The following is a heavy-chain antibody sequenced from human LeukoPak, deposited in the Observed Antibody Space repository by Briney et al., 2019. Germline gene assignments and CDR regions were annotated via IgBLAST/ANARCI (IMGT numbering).Heavy chain of an antibody. CDR2: IDSDGSTT. V-gene: IGHV3-74*01. D-gene: IGHD3-10*02. Sequence: GGSLRLSCAASGFTFSSYWMHWVRQAPGKGLVWVSRIDSDGSTTRYADSVKGRFTVSRDNAKNTLYLQMNSLRAEDTAVYYCARDSMLGMGNPWGQGTLVTVSS. CDR1: GFTFSSYW. J-gene: IGHJ5*02. CDR3: ARDSMLGMGNP.